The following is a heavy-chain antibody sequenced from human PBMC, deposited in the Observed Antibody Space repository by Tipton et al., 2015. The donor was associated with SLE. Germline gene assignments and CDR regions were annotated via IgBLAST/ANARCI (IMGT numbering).Heavy chain of an antibody. CDR1: GGSFSGYY. CDR2: INHSGST. V-gene: IGHV4-34*01. Sequence: TLSLTCAVYGGSFSGYYWSWIRQPPGKGLEWIGEINHSGSTNYNPSLKSRVTISIDTSKNQFSLKVNSVTAADTAVYYCARGGELYPDSGQGTLVTVSS. CDR3: ARGGELYPD. D-gene: IGHD2-8*01. J-gene: IGHJ1*01.